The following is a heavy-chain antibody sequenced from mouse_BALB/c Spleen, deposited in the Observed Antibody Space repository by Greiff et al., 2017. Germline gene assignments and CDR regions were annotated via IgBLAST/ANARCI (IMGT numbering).Heavy chain of an antibody. J-gene: IGHJ2*01. CDR1: GYTFTSYT. D-gene: IGHD1-1*01. CDR2: INPSSGYT. CDR3: ARDEYDGSRSYYIDN. V-gene: IGHV1-4*01. Sequence: QVQLQQSGAELARPGASVKMSCKASGYTFTSYTLHWVKQRPGQGLEWIGYINPSSGYTNYNQKFKDKATLTADKSSSTAYMQLSSLTSEDSAVYYCARDEYDGSRSYYIDNGGQGTTLTVSA.